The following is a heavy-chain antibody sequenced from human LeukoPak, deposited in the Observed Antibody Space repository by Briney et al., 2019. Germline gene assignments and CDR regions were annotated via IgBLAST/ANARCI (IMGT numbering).Heavy chain of an antibody. V-gene: IGHV3-7*01. CDR1: GFTFSSYW. D-gene: IGHD3-22*01. Sequence: GGSLRLSCAASGFTFSSYWMSWVRQAPGKGLEWVANIKQDGSEKYYADSVKGRFTISRDNSKNTLYLQMNSLRAEDTAVCYCAKDLRYYDSSGYSDYWGQGTLVTVSS. CDR2: IKQDGSEK. CDR3: AKDLRYYDSSGYSDY. J-gene: IGHJ4*02.